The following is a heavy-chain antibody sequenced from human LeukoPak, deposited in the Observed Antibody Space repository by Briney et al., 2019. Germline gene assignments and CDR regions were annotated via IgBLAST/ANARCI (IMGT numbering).Heavy chain of an antibody. D-gene: IGHD5-12*01. J-gene: IGHJ4*02. Sequence: SQTLSLTCGISGDSVSSNSAAWNWIRQSPSRGLEWLGRTYYRSKWYNDYAVSVKSRITINPDTSKNQFSLQLNSVTPEDTAVYYCARERYSGYDFSSSGWYGIDYWGQGTLVTVSS. CDR3: ARERYSGYDFSSSGWYGIDY. CDR2: TYYRSKWYN. CDR1: GDSVSSNSAA. V-gene: IGHV6-1*01.